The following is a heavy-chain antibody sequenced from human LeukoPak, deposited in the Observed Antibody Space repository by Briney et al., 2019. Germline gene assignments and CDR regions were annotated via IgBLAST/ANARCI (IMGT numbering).Heavy chain of an antibody. CDR2: IIPIFGTA. V-gene: IGHV1-69*13. Sequence: SVKVSCKASGGTFSSYAISWVRQAPGQGLEWMGGIIPIFGTANYAQKFQGRVTITADESTSTAYMELSSLRSEDTAVYYCAKSRSTSCYVCEIDYWGQGTLVTVSS. J-gene: IGHJ4*02. D-gene: IGHD2-2*01. CDR3: AKSRSTSCYVCEIDY. CDR1: GGTFSSYA.